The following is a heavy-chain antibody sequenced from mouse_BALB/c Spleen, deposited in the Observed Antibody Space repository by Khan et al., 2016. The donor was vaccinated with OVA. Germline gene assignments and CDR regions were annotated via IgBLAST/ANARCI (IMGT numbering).Heavy chain of an antibody. CDR1: GYTFTSYW. J-gene: IGHJ4*01. D-gene: IGHD1-1*01. Sequence: DLVKPGASVKLSCKASGYTFTSYWINWIKQRPGQGLEWIGRLAPGSSNTYYNEMFKGKATLTVDTSSSTAYIQLSSLSSEDSAVYFCARENYYCRSCYAMDYWGQGTSVTVSS. V-gene: IGHV1S41*01. CDR2: LAPGSSNT. CDR3: ARENYYCRSCYAMDY.